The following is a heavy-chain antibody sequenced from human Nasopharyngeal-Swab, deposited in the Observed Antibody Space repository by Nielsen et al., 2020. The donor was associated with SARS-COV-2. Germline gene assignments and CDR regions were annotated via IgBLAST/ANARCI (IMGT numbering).Heavy chain of an antibody. Sequence: GESLKLSCAASGFTFSSYWMHWVRQAPGKGLVWVARIKSDGSSTSYADSAKGRFTISRDNAKNTLYLQMNSLRAEDTAVYYCARAYYFDSWGQGTLVTVSS. J-gene: IGHJ4*02. CDR3: ARAYYFDS. CDR2: IKSDGSST. V-gene: IGHV3-74*01. CDR1: GFTFSSYW.